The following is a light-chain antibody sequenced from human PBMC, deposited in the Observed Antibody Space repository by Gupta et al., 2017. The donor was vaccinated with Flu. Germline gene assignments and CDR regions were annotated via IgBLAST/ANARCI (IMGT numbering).Light chain of an antibody. J-gene: IGLJ2*01. CDR1: SGSIATNY. CDR2: EDN. V-gene: IGLV6-57*01. CDR3: QSYDSVIRDVV. Sequence: NFMLTQPHSVSESQGKTVSISCTRSSGSIATNYGQWYQNLPGSSPSTVIYEDNLRPSGVPERFSGSIDTSSNSASLTISGLQPDDEADYYCQSYDSVIRDVVFGGGTKLSVL.